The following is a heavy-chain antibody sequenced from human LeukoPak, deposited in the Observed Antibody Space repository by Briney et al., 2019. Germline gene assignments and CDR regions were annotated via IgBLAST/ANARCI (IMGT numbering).Heavy chain of an antibody. D-gene: IGHD3-9*01. CDR2: IWYDGSNK. CDR1: GFTFSIYG. Sequence: QPGGSLRLSCAASGFTFSIYGMHWARQAPGKGMEWVAFIWYDGSNKYYADCVKGRFTISRDNSKNTLYLQMNSLRAEDTAVYYCARANYGILSLGYWGQGTLVTVSS. J-gene: IGHJ4*02. CDR3: ARANYGILSLGY. V-gene: IGHV3-33*01.